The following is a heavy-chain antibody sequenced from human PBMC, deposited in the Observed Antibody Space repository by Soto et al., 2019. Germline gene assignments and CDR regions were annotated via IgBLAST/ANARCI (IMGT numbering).Heavy chain of an antibody. V-gene: IGHV4-39*02. Sequence: PSETLSLTCSVSGASFSSTPYFWGWIRQPPGKGLEWIASSYYGGMTYYTPSLKSRVTISIDTSRSQFSLRLSSVTVADTAVYYCAREGSYSAYNFAHGIQLWSFDFWGQGALVTVSS. CDR1: GASFSSTPYF. CDR2: SYYGGMT. J-gene: IGHJ4*02. CDR3: AREGSYSAYNFAHGIQLWSFDF. D-gene: IGHD5-12*01.